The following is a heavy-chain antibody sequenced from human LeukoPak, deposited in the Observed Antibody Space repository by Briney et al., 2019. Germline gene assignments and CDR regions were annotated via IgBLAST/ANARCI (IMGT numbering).Heavy chain of an antibody. CDR1: GGSFSGYY. J-gene: IGHJ4*02. D-gene: IGHD3-10*01. CDR3: ARLMVRGVPDY. CDR2: INHSGST. V-gene: IGHV4-34*01. Sequence: SETLSLTCAVYGGSFSGYYWSWIRQPPGKGLEWIGEINHSGSTNYNPSLKSRVTISVDTSKNQFSLKLSSVTAADTAVYYCARLMVRGVPDYWGQGTLVTVSS.